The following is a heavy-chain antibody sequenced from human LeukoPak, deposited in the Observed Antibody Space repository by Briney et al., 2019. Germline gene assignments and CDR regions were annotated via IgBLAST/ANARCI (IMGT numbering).Heavy chain of an antibody. D-gene: IGHD2-15*01. CDR1: GFTVSSNY. J-gene: IGHJ3*02. V-gene: IGHV3-66*01. CDR3: ARVKVSGGRYDAFDI. CDR2: IYSGGST. Sequence: GGSLRLSCAASGFTVSSNYMSWVRQAPGQGLEWVSVIYSGGSTYYADSVKGRFIISRDNSKNTLYLQMNSLRAEDTAVYYCARVKVSGGRYDAFDIWGQGTMVTVSS.